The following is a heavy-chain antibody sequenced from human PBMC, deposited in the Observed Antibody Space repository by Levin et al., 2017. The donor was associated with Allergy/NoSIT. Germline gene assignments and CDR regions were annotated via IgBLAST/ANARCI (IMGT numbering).Heavy chain of an antibody. CDR1: GYSFTSYW. CDR2: IDPSDSYT. D-gene: IGHD4-17*01. Sequence: AGESLKISCKGSGYSFTSYWISWVRQMPGKGLEWMGRIDPSDSYTNYSPSFQGHVTISADKSISTAYLQWSSLKASDTAMYYCARHVREYGDYLTRRYYYYMDVWGKGTTVTVSS. CDR3: ARHVREYGDYLTRRYYYYMDV. J-gene: IGHJ6*03. V-gene: IGHV5-10-1*01.